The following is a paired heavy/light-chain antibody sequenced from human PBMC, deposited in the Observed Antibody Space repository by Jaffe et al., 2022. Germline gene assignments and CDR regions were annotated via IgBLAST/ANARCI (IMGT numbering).Heavy chain of an antibody. D-gene: IGHD3-10*01. CDR2: IYPGDSDT. J-gene: IGHJ4*02. CDR1: GYSFTSYW. Sequence: EVQLVQSGAEVKKPGESLKISCKGSGYSFTSYWIGWVRQMPGKGLEWMGIIYPGDSDTRYSPSFQGQVTISADKSISTAYLQWSSLKASDTAMYYCARLDGGGYWGQGTLVTVSS. V-gene: IGHV5-51*03. CDR3: ARLDGGGY.
Light chain of an antibody. V-gene: IGKV6-21*01. J-gene: IGKJ5*01. CDR2: YAS. CDR1: QSIGSS. Sequence: EIVLTQSPDFQSVTPKEKVTITCRASQSIGSSLHWYQQKPDQSPKLLIKYASQSFSGVPSRFSGSGSGTDFTLTINSLEAEDAATYYCHQSSSLPQTFGQGTRLEIK. CDR3: HQSSSLPQT.